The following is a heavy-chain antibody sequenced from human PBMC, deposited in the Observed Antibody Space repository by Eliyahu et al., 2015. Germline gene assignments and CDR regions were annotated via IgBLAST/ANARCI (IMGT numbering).Heavy chain of an antibody. Sequence: QVQLVQSGAEVKKPGSSVKVSCXASGGTFSSYAISWVRQAPGQGLEWMGXIIPIXGIANYAQKFQGRVTITADKSTSTAYMELSSLRSEDTAVYYCARGAYLGDAFDIWGQGTMVTVSS. CDR1: GGTFSSYA. CDR2: IIPIXGIA. D-gene: IGHD7-27*01. V-gene: IGHV1-69*09. CDR3: ARGAYLGDAFDI. J-gene: IGHJ3*02.